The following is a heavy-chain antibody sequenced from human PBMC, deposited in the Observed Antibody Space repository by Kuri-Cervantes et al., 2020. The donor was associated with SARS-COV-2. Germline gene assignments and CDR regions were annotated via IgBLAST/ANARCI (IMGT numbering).Heavy chain of an antibody. D-gene: IGHD6-6*01. CDR3: ARSQYSSSSPTLPTHYYYYGMDV. Sequence: GESLKISCKASGYTFTSYAMNWVRQAPGQGLEWMGWINTNTGNPTYAQGFTGRFAFSLDTSVSTAYLQISSLKAEDTAVYYCARSQYSSSSPTLPTHYYYYGMDVWGQGTTVTVSS. CDR2: INTNTGNP. CDR1: GYTFTSYA. J-gene: IGHJ6*02. V-gene: IGHV7-4-1*02.